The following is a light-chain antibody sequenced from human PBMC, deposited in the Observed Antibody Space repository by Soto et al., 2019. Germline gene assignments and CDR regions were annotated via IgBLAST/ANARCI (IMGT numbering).Light chain of an antibody. CDR1: QSISTS. CDR2: AAS. J-gene: IGKJ4*01. Sequence: DIQMTQSPSSLSASVGDRVTITCRASQSISTSLNWYQQKPGKAPKLLIYAASSLQSGVPSRFSGSGSGTDFTLTISSLQPEDFATYYCQQGAAAFGGGTKVEIK. V-gene: IGKV1-39*01. CDR3: QQGAAA.